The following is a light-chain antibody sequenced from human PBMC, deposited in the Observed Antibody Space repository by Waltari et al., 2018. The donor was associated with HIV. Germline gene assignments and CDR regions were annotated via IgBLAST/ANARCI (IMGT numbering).Light chain of an antibody. CDR1: QDISNY. Sequence: IQMTQSPSSLSASVGARVTITCQASQDISNYLNWYQQKPGKAPKLLIYDASNLETGVPSRFSGSGSGTDFTFTISSLQPEDIATYYCQQYDNLPITFGQGTRLETK. CDR2: DAS. J-gene: IGKJ5*01. V-gene: IGKV1-33*01. CDR3: QQYDNLPIT.